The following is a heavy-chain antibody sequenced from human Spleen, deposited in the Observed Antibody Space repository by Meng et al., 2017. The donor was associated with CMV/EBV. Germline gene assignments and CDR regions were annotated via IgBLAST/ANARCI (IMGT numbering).Heavy chain of an antibody. V-gene: IGHV4-39*07. D-gene: IGHD3-22*01. CDR3: ARDVHPYDSTGPGD. CDR2: TYSSGST. Sequence: SETLSLTCSVSGDSLSSSSYYWGWIRQPTGKGLEWIGSTYSSGSTYYNPSLKSRVTILVDTSKNQFSLKLTSVTAADTAIYYCARDVHPYDSTGPGDWGQGTLVTVSS. CDR1: GDSLSSSSYY. J-gene: IGHJ4*02.